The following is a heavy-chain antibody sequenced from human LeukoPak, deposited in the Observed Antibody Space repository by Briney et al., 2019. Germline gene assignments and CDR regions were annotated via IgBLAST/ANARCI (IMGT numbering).Heavy chain of an antibody. V-gene: IGHV4-59*01. CDR1: GGSISSYY. CDR2: IYYSGST. J-gene: IGHJ6*04. CDR3: ARDGGYCSSTSCPNYYYYGMDV. D-gene: IGHD2-2*01. Sequence: SETLSLTCTLSGGSISSYYWSWIRQPPGKGLEWIGYIYYSGSTNHNPSLKSRVTISVDTSKNQFSLKLSSVTAADTAVYYCARDGGYCSSTSCPNYYYYGMDVWGKGTTVTVSS.